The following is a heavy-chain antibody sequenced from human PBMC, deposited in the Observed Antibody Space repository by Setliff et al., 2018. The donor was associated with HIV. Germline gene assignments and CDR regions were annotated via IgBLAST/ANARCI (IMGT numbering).Heavy chain of an antibody. CDR3: ARGKGVGGVIITGGLDV. CDR2: IIPIFGTT. D-gene: IGHD3-10*01. Sequence: SVKVSCKASGGRFSNYGISWVRQAPGQGLEWMGGIIPIFGTTNYAQMFHDRVTMTRDTSITTLYMELSSLTSEDTAVYYCARGKGVGGVIITGGLDVWGQGTTVTVSS. J-gene: IGHJ6*02. CDR1: GGRFSNYG. V-gene: IGHV1-69*05.